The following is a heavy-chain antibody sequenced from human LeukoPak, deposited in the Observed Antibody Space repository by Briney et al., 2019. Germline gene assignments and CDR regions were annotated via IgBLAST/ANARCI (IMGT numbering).Heavy chain of an antibody. J-gene: IGHJ4*02. V-gene: IGHV3-33*01. CDR2: IWYDGSNR. Sequence: GGSLRLSCAASGFTFSSYGMHWVRQAPGKGLEWVAVIWYDGSNRYYADSVKGRFTISRDNSKNTLYLQMNSLRAEDTAVYYCARDGSSGWYWVDYWGQGTLVTVSS. CDR1: GFTFSSYG. D-gene: IGHD6-19*01. CDR3: ARDGSSGWYWVDY.